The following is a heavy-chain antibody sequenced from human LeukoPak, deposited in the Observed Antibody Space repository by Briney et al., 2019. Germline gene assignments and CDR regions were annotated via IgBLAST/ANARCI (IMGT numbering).Heavy chain of an antibody. D-gene: IGHD1-26*01. CDR1: GFTFSSYG. Sequence: GGSLRLSCVVSGFTFSSYGMNCVRQAPGKGRECVSYINRGSSTIYYADSVKGRFIISRDNAKNSLYLQMKSLRDEDTAVYYCARECLMVGVYDAFDIWGQGTMVTVSS. J-gene: IGHJ3*02. V-gene: IGHV3-48*02. CDR2: INRGSSTI. CDR3: ARECLMVGVYDAFDI.